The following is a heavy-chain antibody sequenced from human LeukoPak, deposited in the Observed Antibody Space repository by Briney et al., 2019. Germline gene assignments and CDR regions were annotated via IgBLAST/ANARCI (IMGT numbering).Heavy chain of an antibody. CDR1: GFTFSNYG. CDR2: IWYDGSKK. CDR3: AREGFDP. J-gene: IGHJ5*02. Sequence: PGRSLRLSCAASGFTFSNYGMHWVRQAPGKGLEWVALIWYDGSKKDYVDSVKGRFIISRDDSRGMVYLEMSSLRAEDTAVYYCAREGFDPWGQGTLVTVSS. V-gene: IGHV3-33*01.